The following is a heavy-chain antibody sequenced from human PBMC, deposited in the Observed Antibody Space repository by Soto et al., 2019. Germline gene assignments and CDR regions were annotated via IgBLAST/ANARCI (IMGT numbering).Heavy chain of an antibody. CDR3: ARSPTFYNYVWGNSTY. J-gene: IGHJ4*02. CDR1: GASFSPYQ. CDR2: VNLSGNT. V-gene: IGHV4-34*01. Sequence: PSATLSLTGAIYGASFSPYQWSWIRPSPGKGLEWIGEVNLSGNTYYNPSFKTRVTMSVDASKNQFSLKMGSLTAADTAIYYCARSPTFYNYVWGNSTYWGQGALVTVSA. D-gene: IGHD3-16*01.